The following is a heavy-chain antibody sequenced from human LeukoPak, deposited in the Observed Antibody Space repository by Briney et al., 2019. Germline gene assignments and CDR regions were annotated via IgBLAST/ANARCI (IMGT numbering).Heavy chain of an antibody. V-gene: IGHV4-59*01. Sequence: SETLSLTCTVSGDSISSYYWSWIRQPPGKGLEWIGYICYSGSISYNPSLKSRVTISIDTSKNQFYLNLSSVTAADTAVYYCVRTYRYDTSGYDYWGQGTLVTVSS. CDR2: ICYSGSI. CDR3: VRTYRYDTSGYDY. J-gene: IGHJ4*02. CDR1: GDSISSYY. D-gene: IGHD3-22*01.